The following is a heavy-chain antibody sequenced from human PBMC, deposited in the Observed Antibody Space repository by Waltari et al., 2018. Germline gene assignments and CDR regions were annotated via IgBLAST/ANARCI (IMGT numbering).Heavy chain of an antibody. CDR2: ISGSGGST. V-gene: IGHV3-23*04. Sequence: EVQLVESGGGLVQPGGSLRLSCAASGFTFSSYAMSWVRQAPGKGLDWVSAISGSGGSTYYADSVKGRFTIARDKSKNTLYLQMNSLRAEDTAVYYCAKDRTPARARPYYFDYWGQGTLVTVSS. J-gene: IGHJ4*02. CDR3: AKDRTPARARPYYFDY. D-gene: IGHD2-2*01. CDR1: GFTFSSYA.